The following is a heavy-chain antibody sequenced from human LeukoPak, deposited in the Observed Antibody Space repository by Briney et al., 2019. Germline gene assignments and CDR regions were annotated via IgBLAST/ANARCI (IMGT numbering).Heavy chain of an antibody. V-gene: IGHV4-4*07. CDR3: ARVRLPAANYCYYYMDV. Sequence: SETLSLTCTVSGGSISSYYWSWIRQPAGKGLEWIGRIYTSGSTNYNPSLKSRVTMSVDTSKNQFSLKLSSVTAADTAVYYCARVRLPAANYCYYYMDVWGKGTTVTVSS. CDR1: GGSISSYY. J-gene: IGHJ6*03. D-gene: IGHD2-2*01. CDR2: IYTSGST.